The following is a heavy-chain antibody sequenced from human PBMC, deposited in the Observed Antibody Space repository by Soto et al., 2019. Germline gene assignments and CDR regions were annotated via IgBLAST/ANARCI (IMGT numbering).Heavy chain of an antibody. D-gene: IGHD3-3*01. CDR1: GFTFSSYS. CDR2: ISSSSSYI. J-gene: IGHJ4*02. Sequence: GGSLRLSCAASGFTFSSYSMNWVRQAPGKGLEWVSSISSSSSYIYYADSVKGRFTISRDNAKNSLYLQMNSLRAEDTAVYYCARDLPTTIFGVVTLYYFDYWGQGTLVTVSS. CDR3: ARDLPTTIFGVVTLYYFDY. V-gene: IGHV3-21*01.